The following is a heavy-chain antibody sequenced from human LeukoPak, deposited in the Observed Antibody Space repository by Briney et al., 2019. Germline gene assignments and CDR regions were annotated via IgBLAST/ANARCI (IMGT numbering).Heavy chain of an antibody. J-gene: IGHJ4*02. V-gene: IGHV3-23*01. CDR2: ISGSGGST. CDR3: AKDLLVGATRGPFDY. Sequence: GGSLRLSCAASGFTFSSYAMSWVRQAPGKGLEWVSAISGSGGSTYYADSVKGRFTISRDNSKNTLYLQMNSLRAEDTAVYYCAKDLLVGATRGPFDYWDQGTLVTVSS. D-gene: IGHD1-26*01. CDR1: GFTFSSYA.